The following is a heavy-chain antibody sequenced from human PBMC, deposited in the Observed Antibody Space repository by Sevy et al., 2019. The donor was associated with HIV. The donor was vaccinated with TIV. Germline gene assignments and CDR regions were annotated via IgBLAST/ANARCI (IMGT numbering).Heavy chain of an antibody. CDR2: VNTDGSKT. CDR3: ARGGCSSTSCLDY. CDR1: GFTFSNWW. J-gene: IGHJ4*02. V-gene: IGHV3-74*01. Sequence: GGSLRLSCAASGFTFSNWWMHWVRRAPGKGLVWVSRVNTDGSKTNYADSMQGRFTISRDNTKNTLYLQMNSLRGEDTAVYYCARGGCSSTSCLDYRGQGALVTVSS. D-gene: IGHD2-2*01.